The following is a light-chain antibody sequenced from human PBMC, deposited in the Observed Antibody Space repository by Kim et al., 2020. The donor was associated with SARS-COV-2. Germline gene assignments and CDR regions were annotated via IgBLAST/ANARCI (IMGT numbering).Light chain of an antibody. CDR3: EQYNSFPWT. Sequence: DIQMTQSPSTLSASVGDRVTITCRASQRISHWLAWYQQKPGKAPKLLIYKASNLESGVPSRFSGSGSGTEFTLTISSLQPDDFATYYCEQYNSFPWTFRQGPKVNIK. CDR1: QRISHW. V-gene: IGKV1-5*03. J-gene: IGKJ1*01. CDR2: KAS.